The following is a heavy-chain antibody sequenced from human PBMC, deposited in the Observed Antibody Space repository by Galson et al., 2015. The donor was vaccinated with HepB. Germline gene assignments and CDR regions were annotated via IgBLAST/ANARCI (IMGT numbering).Heavy chain of an antibody. J-gene: IGHJ6*02. D-gene: IGHD6-19*01. Sequence: SLRLSCAASGFTFSSYGMHWVRQAPGKGLEWVAVISYDGSNKYYADSVKGRFTISRDNSKNTLYLQMNSLRAEDTAVYYCAKDLGIAVAGTGPERGYYYYGMDVWGQGTTVTVSS. CDR2: ISYDGSNK. CDR3: AKDLGIAVAGTGPERGYYYYGMDV. CDR1: GFTFSSYG. V-gene: IGHV3-30*18.